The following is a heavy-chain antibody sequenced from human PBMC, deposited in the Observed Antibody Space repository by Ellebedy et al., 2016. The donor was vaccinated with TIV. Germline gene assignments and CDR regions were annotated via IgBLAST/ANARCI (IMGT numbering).Heavy chain of an antibody. J-gene: IGHJ4*02. CDR2: IKQDGSEK. D-gene: IGHD3-10*01. CDR3: ATERGAYSGSGQAFDY. CDR1: DFTFSTYW. Sequence: GESLKISCAASDFTFSTYWMNWVRQAPGKGLEWVATIKQDGSEKYYVDSVKGRFTITRDNAENSLYLQMNSLRAEDTAVYYCATERGAYSGSGQAFDYWGQGTLVTVSS. V-gene: IGHV3-7*01.